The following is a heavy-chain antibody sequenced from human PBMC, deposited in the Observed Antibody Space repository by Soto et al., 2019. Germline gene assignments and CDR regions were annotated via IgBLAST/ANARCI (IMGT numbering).Heavy chain of an antibody. Sequence: EEQVVESGGGLVQPGGSLRLSCAASGFTFSSYWMHWVRQAPGKGLVWVSRINNDGCSPTYADSVKGRFTISRDNANNTLYLQMDSLRAEDTAVYYCVRDRPHNWFDPWGQGTLVTVSS. CDR3: VRDRPHNWFDP. J-gene: IGHJ5*02. CDR1: GFTFSSYW. V-gene: IGHV3-74*01. CDR2: INNDGCSP.